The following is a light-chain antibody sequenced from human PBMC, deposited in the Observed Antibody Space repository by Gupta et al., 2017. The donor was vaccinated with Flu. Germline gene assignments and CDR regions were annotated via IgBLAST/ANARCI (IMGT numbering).Light chain of an antibody. V-gene: IGLV2-11*01. Sequence: QSALTQPRSVSGSPGQSVVISCTGTSSDVGRYNYVSWYQQRPGKAPKLMIYDVIKQPSGVPDRFTGSKSGNTASLTISGLQPEDEADYHCCSYGATYHFGGGTKLTVL. CDR3: CSYGATYH. CDR2: DVI. CDR1: SSDVGRYNY. J-gene: IGLJ2*01.